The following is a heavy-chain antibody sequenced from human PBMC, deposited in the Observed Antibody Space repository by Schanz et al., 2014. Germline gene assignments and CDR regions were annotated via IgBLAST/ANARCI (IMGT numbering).Heavy chain of an antibody. CDR3: ARGYSSSMDV. V-gene: IGHV3-66*01. J-gene: IGHJ6*02. Sequence: EVRLVESGGGLVKPGGSLRLSCAASGFTFSSYSMSWVRQAPGKGLEWVSVIYSGGSTYYADSVKGRFTISRDNSKNTLYLQMNSLRAEDTAVYYCARGYSSSMDVWGQGTTVTVSS. CDR1: GFTFSSYS. D-gene: IGHD6-6*01. CDR2: IYSGGST.